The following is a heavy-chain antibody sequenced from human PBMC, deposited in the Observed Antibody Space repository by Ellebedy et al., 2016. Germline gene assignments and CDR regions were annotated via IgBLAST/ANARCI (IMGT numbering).Heavy chain of an antibody. V-gene: IGHV3-49*03. D-gene: IGHD4-17*01. CDR3: TTYDYGDYVAVNAEYFQH. CDR1: GFTFGDYA. Sequence: GESLKISCTASGFTFGDYAMSWFRQAPGKGLEWVGFIRSKAYGGTTEYAASVKGRFTISRDDSKSIAYLQMNSLKTEDTAVYYCTTYDYGDYVAVNAEYFQHWGQGTLVTVSS. CDR2: IRSKAYGGTT. J-gene: IGHJ1*01.